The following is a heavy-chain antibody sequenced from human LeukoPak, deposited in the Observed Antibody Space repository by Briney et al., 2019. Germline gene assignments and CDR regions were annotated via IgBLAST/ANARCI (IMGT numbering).Heavy chain of an antibody. J-gene: IGHJ3*02. CDR3: ARDGDYVGAFDI. D-gene: IGHD4-17*01. CDR2: IIPIFGTA. V-gene: IGHV1-69*13. Sequence: ASVKVSCKASGGTFSSYAISWVRQAPGQGLEWMGGIIPIFGTANYAQKFQGRVTITADESTSTASMELSSLRSEDTAVYYCARDGDYVGAFDIWGQGTMVTVSS. CDR1: GGTFSSYA.